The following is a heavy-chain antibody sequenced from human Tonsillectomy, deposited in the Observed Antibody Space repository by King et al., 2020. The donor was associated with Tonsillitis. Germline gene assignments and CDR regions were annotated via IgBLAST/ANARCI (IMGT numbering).Heavy chain of an antibody. D-gene: IGHD6-19*01. CDR3: ARETSVADQYYFDY. J-gene: IGHJ4*02. CDR1: GYTFTNYY. CDR2: INPNSGTT. V-gene: IGHV1-2*05. Sequence: VQLMQSGAEVKKPGASVKVSCKTSGYTFTNYYIHWVRQGQAPGQGLEWMGRINPNSGTTNYAQKFQVRVTMTRDTSIITAYMELSSLRSDDTVLYYCARETSVADQYYFDYWGQGTLVTVSS.